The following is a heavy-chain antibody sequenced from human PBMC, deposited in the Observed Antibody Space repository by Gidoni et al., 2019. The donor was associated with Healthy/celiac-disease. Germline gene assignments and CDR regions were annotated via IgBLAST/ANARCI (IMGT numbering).Heavy chain of an antibody. CDR1: GCSISIYS. J-gene: IGHJ5*02. Sequence: QVQLQESVPGLVKPSETLSLTCTVSGCSISIYSWSWIRQPPGKGLEWIGYIYYSGSTNYNPSLKSRVTISVDTSKNQCSLKLSAVTAADTAVYYCARGHIVVVVAATHNWFDPWGQGTLVTVSS. CDR3: ARGHIVVVVAATHNWFDP. CDR2: IYYSGST. V-gene: IGHV4-59*01. D-gene: IGHD2-15*01.